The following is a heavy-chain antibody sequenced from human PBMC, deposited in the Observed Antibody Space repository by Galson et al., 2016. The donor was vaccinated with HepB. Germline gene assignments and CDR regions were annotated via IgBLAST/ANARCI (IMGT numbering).Heavy chain of an antibody. Sequence: SLRLSCAASGFTFSRYSMHWVRQAPGKGLEWVSYISSSSSTIYYADSVKGRFTISRDNARNTVYLQMNSLTAEDTAVYYCGAFRGDSSGYGEYWRQGTLVTVSS. CDR3: GAFRGDSSGYGEY. V-gene: IGHV3-48*01. CDR1: GFTFSRYS. D-gene: IGHD5-18*01. CDR2: ISSSSSTI. J-gene: IGHJ4*02.